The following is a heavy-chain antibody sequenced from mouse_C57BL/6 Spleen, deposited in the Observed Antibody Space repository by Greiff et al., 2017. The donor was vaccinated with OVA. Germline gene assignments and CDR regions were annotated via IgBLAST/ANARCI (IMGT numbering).Heavy chain of an antibody. CDR3: ARERRYDYERDYFDY. J-gene: IGHJ2*01. Sequence: EVQLVESGGGLVKPGGSLKLSCAASGFTFSSYAMSWVRQTPEKRLEWVATISDGGSYTYYPDNVKGRFTISRDNAKNNLYLQMSHLKSEDTAMYYCARERRYDYERDYFDYWGQGTTLTVSS. CDR2: ISDGGSYT. CDR1: GFTFSSYA. D-gene: IGHD2-4*01. V-gene: IGHV5-4*01.